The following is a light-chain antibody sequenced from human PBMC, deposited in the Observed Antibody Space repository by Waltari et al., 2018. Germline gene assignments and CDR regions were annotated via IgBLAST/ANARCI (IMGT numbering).Light chain of an antibody. CDR1: SAFNVGDFI. J-gene: IGLJ3*02. CDR3: MFWPSNVWV. V-gene: IGLV5-37*01. Sequence: QPVLTQPPSSSASPGESARLTCTLPSAFNVGDFIIYWYQQRPGSPPRFLLSYTSDSEKAQGSGVPSRFSGSKDASANAGILLISGLQSEDEADYYCMFWPSNVWVFGGGTKLTVL. CDR2: YTSDSEK.